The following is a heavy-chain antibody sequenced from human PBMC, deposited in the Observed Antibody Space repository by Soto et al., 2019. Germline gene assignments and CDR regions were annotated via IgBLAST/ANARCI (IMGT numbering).Heavy chain of an antibody. CDR1: GGSFSGYY. CDR3: ARGVGIIVGATASFDY. Sequence: QVQLQQWGAGLLKPSETLSLTCAVHGGSFSGYYWSWIRQPPGKGLEWIGEINHSGSTNYNPSLKSRVTISVDTSKNQFSLKLSSVTAADTAVYYCARGVGIIVGATASFDYWGQGTLVTVSS. CDR2: INHSGST. V-gene: IGHV4-34*01. J-gene: IGHJ4*02. D-gene: IGHD1-26*01.